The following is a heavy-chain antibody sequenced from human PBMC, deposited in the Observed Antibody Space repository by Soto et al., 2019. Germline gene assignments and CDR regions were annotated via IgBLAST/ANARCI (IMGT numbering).Heavy chain of an antibody. CDR3: ARDKYCSGGSCRKNWFDP. J-gene: IGHJ5*02. CDR2: IYDDGSA. Sequence: ETLSLTCTVSGGSISSSYWSWIRQPPGKGLEWLAYIYDDGSANYNPSLKSRATISLDMSKNQFSLKLTSVTAADTAVYYCARDKYCSGGSCRKNWFDPWGQGTLVTVSS. D-gene: IGHD2-15*01. CDR1: GGSISSSY. V-gene: IGHV4-59*01.